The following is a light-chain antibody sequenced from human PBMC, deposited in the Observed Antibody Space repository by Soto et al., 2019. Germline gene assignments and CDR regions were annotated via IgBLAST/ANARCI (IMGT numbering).Light chain of an antibody. V-gene: IGLV2-14*01. CDR1: SSDVGAYNY. CDR2: EVG. J-gene: IGLJ3*02. CDR3: SSYASSATQL. Sequence: QSVLTQPASVSGSPGQSITISCAGTSSDVGAYNYVSWYQQHPGKAPKLVIYEVGDRPSGVSYRFSGSKSGNTASLTISVLQAEDEADYYCSSYASSATQLFGGGTKLTVL.